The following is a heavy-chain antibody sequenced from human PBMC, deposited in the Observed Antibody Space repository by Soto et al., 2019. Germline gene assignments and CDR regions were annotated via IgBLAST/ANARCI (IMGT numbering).Heavy chain of an antibody. CDR3: ARGRPSITMIVVVITDSFDY. CDR1: GFTFSDYY. V-gene: IGHV4-34*01. J-gene: IGHJ4*02. Sequence: QVQLVESGGGLVKPGGSLRLSFTASGFTFSDYYMSWIHQRPGKGLEWIGEINHSGSTNYNPSLKSRVTISVDTSKNQLPLKLSSVTAADTAVYYCARGRPSITMIVVVITDSFDYWGQGTLVTVSS. D-gene: IGHD3-22*01. CDR2: INHSGST.